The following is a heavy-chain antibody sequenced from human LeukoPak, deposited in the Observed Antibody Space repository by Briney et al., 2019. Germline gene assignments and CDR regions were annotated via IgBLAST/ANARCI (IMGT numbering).Heavy chain of an antibody. CDR1: GGSISSSSYY. CDR2: IYYSGST. D-gene: IGHD3-10*01. Sequence: SETLSLTCTVSGGSISSSSYYWGWIRQPPGRGLEWIGSIYYSGSTYYNPSLKSRVTISVDTSKNQFSLKLSSVTAADTAVYYCASVDYYGSGEPYYFDYWGQGTLVTVSS. J-gene: IGHJ4*02. V-gene: IGHV4-39*01. CDR3: ASVDYYGSGEPYYFDY.